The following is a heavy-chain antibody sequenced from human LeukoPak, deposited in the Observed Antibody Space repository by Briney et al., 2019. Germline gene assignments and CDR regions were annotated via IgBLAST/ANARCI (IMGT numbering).Heavy chain of an antibody. D-gene: IGHD4-17*01. J-gene: IGHJ4*02. CDR2: IYYSGST. Sequence: SETLSLTCTVSGGSISSYYWSWIRQPPGKGLEWIGYIYYSGSTNYNPSLKSRVTISVDNSKNQLSLTLTSVTAADTAVYYCAREVGGDFDALDYWGQGTLVTVSS. CDR3: AREVGGDFDALDY. V-gene: IGHV4-59*12. CDR1: GGSISSYY.